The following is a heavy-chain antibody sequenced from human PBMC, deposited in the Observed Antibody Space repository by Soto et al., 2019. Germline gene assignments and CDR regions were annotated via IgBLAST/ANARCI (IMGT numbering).Heavy chain of an antibody. J-gene: IGHJ5*02. CDR1: GGSFSGYY. CDR2: INHSGST. Sequence: PSETLSLTCAVYGGSFSGYYWSWIRQPPGKGLEWIGEINHSGSTNYNPSLKSRATISVDTSKNQFSLKLSSVTAADTAVYYCASRYYDFWSGYGNSRFPNWFDPWGQGTLVTVSS. V-gene: IGHV4-34*01. D-gene: IGHD3-3*01. CDR3: ASRYYDFWSGYGNSRFPNWFDP.